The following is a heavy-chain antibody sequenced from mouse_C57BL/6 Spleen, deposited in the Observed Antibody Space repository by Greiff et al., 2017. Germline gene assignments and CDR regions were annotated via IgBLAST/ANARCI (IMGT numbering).Heavy chain of an antibody. D-gene: IGHD1-1*01. CDR3: ASDYGSSPWSFDV. J-gene: IGHJ1*03. CDR1: GYTFTSYG. V-gene: IGHV1-81*01. Sequence: QVQLQQSGAELARPGASVKLSCKASGYTFTSYGISWVKQRTGQGLEWIGEIYPRSGNTYYNEKFKGKATLTADKSSSTAYMELRSLTSKDSAVYFCASDYGSSPWSFDVWGTGTTVTVSS. CDR2: IYPRSGNT.